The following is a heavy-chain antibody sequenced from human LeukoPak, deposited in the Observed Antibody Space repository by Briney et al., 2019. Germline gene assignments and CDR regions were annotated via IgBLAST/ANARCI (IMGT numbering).Heavy chain of an antibody. CDR2: ISAYNGNT. V-gene: IGHV1-18*01. CDR3: ARSIRAGDYWKYYFDY. J-gene: IGHJ4*02. CDR1: GYTFTSYG. D-gene: IGHD4-17*01. Sequence: ASVKVSCKASGYTFTSYGISWVRQPPGQGLEWMGWISAYNGNTNYAQKLQGRVTMTTDTSTSTAYMELRSLRSDDTAVYYCARSIRAGDYWKYYFDYWGQGTLVTVSS.